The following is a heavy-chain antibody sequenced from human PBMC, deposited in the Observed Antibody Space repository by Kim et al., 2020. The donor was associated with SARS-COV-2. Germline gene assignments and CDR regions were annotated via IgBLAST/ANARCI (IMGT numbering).Heavy chain of an antibody. Sequence: SETLSLTCAVYGGSFSGYYWSWIRQPPGKGLEWIGEINHSGSTNYNPSLKSRVTISVDTSKNQFSLKLSSVTAADTAVYYCARGGYTDYDYVWGSYRSRNWFDPWGQGTLVTVSS. V-gene: IGHV4-34*01. CDR2: INHSGST. CDR1: GGSFSGYY. D-gene: IGHD3-16*02. CDR3: ARGGYTDYDYVWGSYRSRNWFDP. J-gene: IGHJ5*02.